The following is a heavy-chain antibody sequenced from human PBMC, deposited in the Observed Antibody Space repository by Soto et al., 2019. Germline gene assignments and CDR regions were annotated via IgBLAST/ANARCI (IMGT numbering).Heavy chain of an antibody. CDR2: MNSDGSRT. CDR3: ARLCSTSCSTDY. Sequence: GGSLRLSCAASGFTFSSYWMHWVRQAPGKGLVWVSQMNSDGSRTSYADSVKGRFTISRDNAKNTLYLQMNSLRAEDTAIYYCARLCSTSCSTDYWGQGTLVTVSS. V-gene: IGHV3-74*01. D-gene: IGHD2-2*01. CDR1: GFTFSSYW. J-gene: IGHJ4*02.